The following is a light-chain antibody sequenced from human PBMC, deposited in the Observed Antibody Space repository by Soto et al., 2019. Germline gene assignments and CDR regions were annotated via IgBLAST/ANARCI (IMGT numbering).Light chain of an antibody. V-gene: IGKV1-39*01. CDR2: GAS. J-gene: IGKJ1*01. CDR1: RNVNNF. Sequence: DIQMTQSPSSLSASVGDRVTITCRASRNVNNFLNWYQQKPGKAPDLLIYGASRLQIGVPSRFTGSGSETDFTLTISSLQPEDFATYYCQHYNSYSEAFGQGTKVELK. CDR3: QHYNSYSEA.